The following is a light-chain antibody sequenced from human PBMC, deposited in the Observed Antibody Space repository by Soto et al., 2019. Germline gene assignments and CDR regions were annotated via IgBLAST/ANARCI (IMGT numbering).Light chain of an antibody. CDR3: QQYNNWPPWLT. J-gene: IGKJ4*01. CDR2: DAS. Sequence: EIVLTQSPDTLSLSPGERATLSCRASQSVSGYLGWYQQKPGQAPRLLIYDASNRAYGVPARFRGSGSGTNFTLTISSLQSEDSAVYYCQQYNNWPPWLTFGGGTKVELK. CDR1: QSVSGY. V-gene: IGKV3-11*01.